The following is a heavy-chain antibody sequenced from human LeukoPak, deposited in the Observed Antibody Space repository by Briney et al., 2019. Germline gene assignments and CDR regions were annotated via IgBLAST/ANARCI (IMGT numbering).Heavy chain of an antibody. J-gene: IGHJ4*02. Sequence: SETLSLTCIVASRSISGQCWRWIRQFPGQAQEWIGSVEDSGPTRYNSSLRGRVSLSVDASQKQFSLRLSSVTAADTAMYYCARGYFGPGYYFDNWGQGALVTVAS. CDR2: VEDSGPT. CDR1: SRSISGQC. CDR3: ARGYFGPGYYFDN. V-gene: IGHV4-59*11. D-gene: IGHD3-22*01.